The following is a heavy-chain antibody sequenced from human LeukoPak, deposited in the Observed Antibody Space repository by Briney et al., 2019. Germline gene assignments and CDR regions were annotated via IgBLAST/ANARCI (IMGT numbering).Heavy chain of an antibody. J-gene: IGHJ4*02. V-gene: IGHV3-23*01. CDR2: ISGSGGST. CDR3: AKGLPYYDFWSGPLVCLDY. D-gene: IGHD3-3*01. CDR1: GFTFSSYA. Sequence: HPGGSLRLSCAASGFTFSSYAKSWVRQAPGKGLEWVSAISGSGGSTYYADSVKGRFTISRDNSKNTLYLQMNSLRAEDTAVYYCAKGLPYYDFWSGPLVCLDYWGQGTLVTVSS.